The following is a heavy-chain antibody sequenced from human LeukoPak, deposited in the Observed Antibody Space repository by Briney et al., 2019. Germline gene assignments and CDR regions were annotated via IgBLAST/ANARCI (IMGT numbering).Heavy chain of an antibody. Sequence: VSVKVSCKASGGTFSSYAISWVRQAPGQGLEWMGWINPNSGGTNYAQKFQGRVTMTRDTSISTAYMELSRLRSDDTAVYYCARAYLLSIAVAVNWFDPWGQGTLATVSS. CDR2: INPNSGGT. CDR3: ARAYLLSIAVAVNWFDP. V-gene: IGHV1-2*02. J-gene: IGHJ5*02. D-gene: IGHD6-19*01. CDR1: GGTFSSYA.